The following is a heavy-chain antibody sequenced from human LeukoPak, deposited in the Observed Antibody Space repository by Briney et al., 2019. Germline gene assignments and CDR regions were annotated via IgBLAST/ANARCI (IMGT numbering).Heavy chain of an antibody. CDR2: ISYDGSNK. CDR1: GFTFSSYG. CDR3: AKDGGLWVSAHWGDS. V-gene: IGHV3-30*18. Sequence: PGRSLRLSCAASGFTFSSYGMHWVRQAPGKGLEWVAVISYDGSNKYYADSVKGRFTISRDNSKSTLFLQMNSLRAEDTAVYYCAKDGGLWVSAHWGDSWGRGTLVTVSS. D-gene: IGHD7-27*01. J-gene: IGHJ4*02.